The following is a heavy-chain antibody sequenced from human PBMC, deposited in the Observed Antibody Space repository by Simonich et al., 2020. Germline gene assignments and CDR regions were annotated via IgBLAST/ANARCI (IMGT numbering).Heavy chain of an antibody. V-gene: IGHV4-39*01. J-gene: IGHJ3*02. CDR3: ARRPRLTNFADAFDI. D-gene: IGHD4-4*01. CDR2: IYYSGST. CDR1: GGSISSSSYY. Sequence: QLQLQESGPGLVKPSETLSLTCTVSGGSISSSSYYWGWIRQPPGKGLGWIGCIYYSGSTYYNPSLKSRVTISVDTSKNQFSLKLSSVTAADTAVYYCARRPRLTNFADAFDIWGQGTMVTVSS.